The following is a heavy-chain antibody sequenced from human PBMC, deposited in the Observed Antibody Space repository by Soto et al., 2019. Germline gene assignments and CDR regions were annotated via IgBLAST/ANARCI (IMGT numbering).Heavy chain of an antibody. V-gene: IGHV3-23*01. CDR2: IGGDGGSP. D-gene: IGHD3-3*01. CDR3: AKDPGITIFGVVLFDP. J-gene: IGHJ5*02. Sequence: GGSLRLSCAASRFTFSDYAMSWVRQAPGKGLKWVSVIGGDGGSPYYADSVKGRFTVSRDNSKNTLYLQMNSLRAEDTAVYYCAKDPGITIFGVVLFDPWGQGTLVTVSS. CDR1: RFTFSDYA.